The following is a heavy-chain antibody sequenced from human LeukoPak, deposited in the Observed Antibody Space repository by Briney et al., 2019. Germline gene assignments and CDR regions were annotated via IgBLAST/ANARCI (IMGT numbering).Heavy chain of an antibody. V-gene: IGHV3-23*01. J-gene: IGHJ4*02. D-gene: IGHD6-19*01. Sequence: GGSLRLSCEASGFTFTSYAMHWVRQAPGKGLEWVSSISASGSGTFYTDSMNGRFTISRNNAKKTFFLQMKNLRLGDTALYYCAKGRDTSGRQNFDFWGQGTLVTVSS. CDR3: AKGRDTSGRQNFDF. CDR2: ISASGSGT. CDR1: GFTFTSYA.